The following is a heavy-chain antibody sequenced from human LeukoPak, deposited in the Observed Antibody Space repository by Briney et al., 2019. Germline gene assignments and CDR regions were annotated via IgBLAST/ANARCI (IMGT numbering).Heavy chain of an antibody. V-gene: IGHV4-39*07. CDR1: GGSISSSSYY. CDR2: IYYSGST. Sequence: SEALSPTCTVSGGSISSSSYYWGWIRQPPGKGLEWIGSIYYSGSTYYNPSLKSRVTISVDTSKNQFSLKLSSVTAADTAVYYCARDHNQYYYGSGVSGGWFDPWGQGTLVTVSS. J-gene: IGHJ5*02. D-gene: IGHD3-10*01. CDR3: ARDHNQYYYGSGVSGGWFDP.